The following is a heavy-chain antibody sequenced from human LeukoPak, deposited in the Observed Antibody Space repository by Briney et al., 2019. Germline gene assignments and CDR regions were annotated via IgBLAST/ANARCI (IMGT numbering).Heavy chain of an antibody. CDR1: GFTFSSYD. J-gene: IGHJ6*02. V-gene: IGHV3-13*05. Sequence: GGSLRLSCAASGFTFSSYDMHWVRQATGKGLERVSAIGTAGDPYYPGSVKGRFTISRENAKNSLYLQMNSLRAGDTAVYYCARSLSDYYGSGLYYYGMDVWGQGTLVTVSS. CDR2: IGTAGDP. D-gene: IGHD3-10*01. CDR3: ARSLSDYYGSGLYYYGMDV.